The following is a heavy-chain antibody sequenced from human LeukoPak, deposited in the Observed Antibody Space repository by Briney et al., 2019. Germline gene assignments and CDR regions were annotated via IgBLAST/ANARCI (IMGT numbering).Heavy chain of an antibody. CDR1: GFTFSSYW. CDR3: ARENNDYVWGSYRYFNDY. D-gene: IGHD3-16*02. CDR2: IKQDGSEK. Sequence: GGSLRLSCAASGFTFSSYWMSWVRQAPGKGLEWVANIKQDGSEKYYVDSVKGRFTISRDNAKNSLYLQMNSLRAEDTAAYYCARENNDYVWGSYRYFNDYWGQGTLVTVSS. J-gene: IGHJ4*02. V-gene: IGHV3-7*03.